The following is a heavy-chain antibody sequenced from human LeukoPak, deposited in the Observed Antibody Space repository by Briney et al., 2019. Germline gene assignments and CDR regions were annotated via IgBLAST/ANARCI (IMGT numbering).Heavy chain of an antibody. CDR3: ASDHYDSSGYPDY. D-gene: IGHD3-22*01. J-gene: IGHJ4*02. CDR1: GYTFTNYG. CDR2: ISAYNGNT. V-gene: IGHV1-18*01. Sequence: ASVKVSFKASGYTFTNYGISWVRQAPGQGLEGMGWISAYNGNTNYAQKLQGRVTITTDTSTSTAYMELRSLRSDDTAVYYCASDHYDSSGYPDYWGQGTLVTVSS.